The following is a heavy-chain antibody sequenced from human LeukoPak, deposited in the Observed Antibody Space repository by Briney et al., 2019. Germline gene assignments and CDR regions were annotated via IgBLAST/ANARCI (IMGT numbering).Heavy chain of an antibody. Sequence: SQTLSLTCAVSGGSISSGDFPWSWIRQPPGKGLEWIGYIFHTGHTSYNPSLKSRVTISVDMSKNQLFLRLTSVTAADTAVYYCARFVAQWLVGVHYYMDVWGKGTTVTVSS. CDR3: ARFVAQWLVGVHYYMDV. V-gene: IGHV4-30-2*01. D-gene: IGHD6-19*01. J-gene: IGHJ6*03. CDR2: IFHTGHT. CDR1: GGSISSGDFP.